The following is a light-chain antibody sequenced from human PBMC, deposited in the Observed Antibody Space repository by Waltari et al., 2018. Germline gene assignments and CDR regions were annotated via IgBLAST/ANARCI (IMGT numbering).Light chain of an antibody. CDR2: NNN. CDR1: TSSSVSYV. V-gene: IGLV1-44*01. Sequence: QSLLTQPPSASGTPGQRVTISCSGSTSSSVSYVVTWYQQLPRTAPHPLIFNNNQRPSGVPDRFSGSKSGTSASLAISGLQSEDEADYYCAAWDDSLNGWVFGGGTKVTVL. J-gene: IGLJ3*02. CDR3: AAWDDSLNGWV.